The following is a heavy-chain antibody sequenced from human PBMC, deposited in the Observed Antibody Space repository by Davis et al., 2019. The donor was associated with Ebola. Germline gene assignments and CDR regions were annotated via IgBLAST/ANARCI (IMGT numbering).Heavy chain of an antibody. V-gene: IGHV3-53*04. D-gene: IGHD5-12*01. J-gene: IGHJ4*02. Sequence: GESLKISCVASGFTVSSDYMSWVRQAPGKGLEWVSVIYSGGSTYYADSVKGRFTISRHSSENTVFLQMNSLRTDDTAVYYCARDPPQSGGYVWGQGTLVTVSS. CDR3: ARDPPQSGGYV. CDR2: IYSGGST. CDR1: GFTVSSDY.